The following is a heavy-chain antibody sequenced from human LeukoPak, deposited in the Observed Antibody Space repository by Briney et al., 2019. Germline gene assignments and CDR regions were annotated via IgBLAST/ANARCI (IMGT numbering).Heavy chain of an antibody. J-gene: IGHJ4*02. V-gene: IGHV1-69*15. CDR1: GGTFISYA. D-gene: IGHD4-17*01. CDR2: IIPIFGTA. CDR3: ASYYGDYYLLDY. Sequence: SVKVSCKASGGTFISYAISWVRQAPGQGLEWMGRIIPIFGTANYAQKFQGRVTITPDESTSTAYMELSSLRSEDTAVYYCASYYGDYYLLDYWGQGTLVTVSS.